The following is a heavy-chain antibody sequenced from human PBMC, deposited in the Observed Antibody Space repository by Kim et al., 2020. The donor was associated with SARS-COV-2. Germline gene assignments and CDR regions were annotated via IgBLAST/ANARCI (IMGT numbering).Heavy chain of an antibody. D-gene: IGHD2-8*02. V-gene: IGHV3-48*03. CDR2: ISSSGSTI. CDR1: GFTFSSYE. J-gene: IGHJ4*02. CDR3: ARAKGRYGGVDY. Sequence: GGSLRLSCAASGFTFSSYEMNWVRQAPGKGLEWVSYISSSGSTIYYADSVKGRFTISRDNAKNSLYLQMNSLRAEDTAVYYCARAKGRYGGVDYWGQGTLVTVSS.